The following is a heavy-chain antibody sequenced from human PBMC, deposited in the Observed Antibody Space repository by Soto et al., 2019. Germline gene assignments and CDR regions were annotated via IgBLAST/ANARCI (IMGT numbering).Heavy chain of an antibody. Sequence: QVQLVQSGAEVKKPGASVKVSCKASGYTFTSYDINWVRQATGQGLEWMGWMNPNSGNTGYAQKFQGRVTMTRNTSISTAYMELRSLRSEDTAVYYCARARSAAANLEIDYWGQGTLVTVSS. CDR2: MNPNSGNT. V-gene: IGHV1-8*01. CDR1: GYTFTSYD. CDR3: ARARSAAANLEIDY. D-gene: IGHD6-13*01. J-gene: IGHJ4*02.